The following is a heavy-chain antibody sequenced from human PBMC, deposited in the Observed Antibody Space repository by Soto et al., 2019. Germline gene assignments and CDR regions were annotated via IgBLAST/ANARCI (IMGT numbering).Heavy chain of an antibody. J-gene: IGHJ4*02. V-gene: IGHV3-23*01. Sequence: EVQLLESGGGLVQPGGSLRLSCAASGFTFSSYAMSWVRRAPGKGLEWVSTISGSGANTFYADSVKGRFTISRDNSNNTLYLQMNSLRAEDTAVYYCAKRPLSIITFDYWGQATLVTVSS. CDR1: GFTFSSYA. CDR3: AKRPLSIITFDY. D-gene: IGHD3-16*01. CDR2: ISGSGANT.